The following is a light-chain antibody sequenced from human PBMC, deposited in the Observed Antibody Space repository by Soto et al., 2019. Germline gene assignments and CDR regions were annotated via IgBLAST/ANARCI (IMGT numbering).Light chain of an antibody. CDR2: DAS. Sequence: DIQMAQSPSSLSPSVGDRVALTCRASRSISDWLAWYQQKPGKAPELLIFDASNLKSGVSSRFSGSGSGTEFTLTISRLQPDDVATYYCLQYSSHSWTFGQGTKV. CDR3: LQYSSHSWT. CDR1: RSISDW. V-gene: IGKV1-5*01. J-gene: IGKJ1*01.